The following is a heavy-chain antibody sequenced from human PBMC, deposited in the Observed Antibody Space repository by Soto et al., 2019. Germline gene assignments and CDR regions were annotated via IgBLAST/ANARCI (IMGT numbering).Heavy chain of an antibody. CDR1: GFTFSSYA. V-gene: IGHV3-23*01. CDR2: ISGGGGDT. J-gene: IGHJ4*02. Sequence: EVQLLESGGGLVQPGGSLRLSCAASGFTFSSYAMSWVRQAPGKGLEWVSVISGGGGDTYYADSVKGRFTISRDNSKTTLYLELNSLRAEDTAVYYCAKQRSVVVTDAVNYWGQGTLVTVSS. CDR3: AKQRSVVVTDAVNY. D-gene: IGHD2-2*01.